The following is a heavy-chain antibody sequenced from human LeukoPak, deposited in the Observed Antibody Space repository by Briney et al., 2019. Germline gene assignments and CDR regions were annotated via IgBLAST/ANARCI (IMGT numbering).Heavy chain of an antibody. CDR2: INPSGGST. CDR3: ARGDLYSPMRPDNWFDP. V-gene: IGHV1-46*01. J-gene: IGHJ5*02. Sequence: ASVKVSCKASGYTFTSYYMHWVRQAPGQGLEWIGIINPSGGSTSYAQKFQGRVTMTRDMSTSTVYMELSSLRSEDTAVYYCARGDLYSPMRPDNWFDPWGQGTLVTVSS. D-gene: IGHD6-13*01. CDR1: GYTFTSYY.